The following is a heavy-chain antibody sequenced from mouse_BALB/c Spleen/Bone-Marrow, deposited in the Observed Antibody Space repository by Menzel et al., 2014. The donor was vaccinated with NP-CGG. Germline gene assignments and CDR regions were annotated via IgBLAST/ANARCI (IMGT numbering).Heavy chain of an antibody. Sequence: QVQLQQPGPELVKPGAPVKVSCKASGYTFTSYWMNWVKPRPGRGLEWIGRIDPSDSETHYNQKFKDKATLTVDKSSSTAYIQLSSLTSEDSAVYYCARDHFYSGNFEFAYWGQGTLVTVSA. J-gene: IGHJ3*01. D-gene: IGHD2-1*01. CDR3: ARDHFYSGNFEFAY. CDR1: GYTFTSYW. CDR2: IDPSDSET. V-gene: IGHV1-69*02.